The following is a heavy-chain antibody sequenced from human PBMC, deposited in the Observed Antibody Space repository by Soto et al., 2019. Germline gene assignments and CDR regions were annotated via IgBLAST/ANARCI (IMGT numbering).Heavy chain of an antibody. V-gene: IGHV3-23*01. CDR1: GFTFGSYA. J-gene: IGHJ4*02. Sequence: EVQLLESGGGLVQPGGSLRLSCAASGFTFGSYAMSWVRQAPGKGLEWVSLISGTGDSSEYANSVKGRFTISRDYSKTRVFLQMKSLGAEDTAVYFCAKDNRNYGSARFSHRGQGTLVTVSS. D-gene: IGHD3-10*01. CDR3: AKDNRNYGSARFSH. CDR2: ISGTGDSS.